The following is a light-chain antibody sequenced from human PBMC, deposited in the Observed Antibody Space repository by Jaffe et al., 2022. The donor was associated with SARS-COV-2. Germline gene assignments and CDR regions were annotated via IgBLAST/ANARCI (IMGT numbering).Light chain of an antibody. CDR2: HDT. CDR3: QSYDNSLNGREL. CDR1: SSNIGAGHD. V-gene: IGLV1-40*01. Sequence: QSVLAQPPSVSGAPGQKVTISCTGSSSNIGAGHDVHWYQLLPGTAPKLLIYHDTNRPSGVPDRFSGSKSATSASLAITGLRTEDEADYYCQSYDNSLNGRELFGGGTKLTVL. J-gene: IGLJ2*01.